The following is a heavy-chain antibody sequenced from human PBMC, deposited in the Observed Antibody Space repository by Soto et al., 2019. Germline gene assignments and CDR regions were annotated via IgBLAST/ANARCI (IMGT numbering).Heavy chain of an antibody. D-gene: IGHD3-22*01. CDR2: IRRHTSVT. Sequence: EVQLVESGGMLVQPGGSLRLSCAASGLTLSTSSMNWVRQAPGKGLEWISYIRRHTSVTAYADSVKGRFTISRDSAKNSLYLQMDSLRVDATAVSFCGTVADSGYYTVDRWGQGTLVTVSS. V-gene: IGHV3-48*01. J-gene: IGHJ5*02. CDR1: GLTLSTSS. CDR3: GTVADSGYYTVDR.